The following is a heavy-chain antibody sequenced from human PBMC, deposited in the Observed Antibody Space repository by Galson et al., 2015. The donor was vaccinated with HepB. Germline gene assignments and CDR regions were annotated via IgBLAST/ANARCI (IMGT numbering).Heavy chain of an antibody. CDR2: IYYSGNT. V-gene: IGHV4-59*01. CDR3: ARMDTAMVVDY. CDR1: GGSIRSYY. D-gene: IGHD5-18*01. J-gene: IGHJ4*02. Sequence: LSLTCTVSGGSIRSYYWSWIRQPPGKGLEWIGYIYYSGNTNYSPSLKSRVTISVDTSKNQFSLKVSSVTAADTAVYYCARMDTAMVVDYWGQGTLVTVSS.